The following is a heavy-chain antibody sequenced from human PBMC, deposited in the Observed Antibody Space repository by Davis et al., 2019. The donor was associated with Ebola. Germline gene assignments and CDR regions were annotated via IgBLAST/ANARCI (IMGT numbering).Heavy chain of an antibody. V-gene: IGHV3-30*03. CDR3: ARDSIIRAFDI. Sequence: GESLKISCAASGFSFSRFGMHWVRQAPGKGLEWVSTVTFGGNNEHYADSVKGRFTISRDNSKNTLYLQMNSLRAEDTAVYYCARDSIIRAFDIWGQGTMVTVSS. CDR1: GFSFSRFG. J-gene: IGHJ3*02. D-gene: IGHD2-21*01. CDR2: VTFGGNNE.